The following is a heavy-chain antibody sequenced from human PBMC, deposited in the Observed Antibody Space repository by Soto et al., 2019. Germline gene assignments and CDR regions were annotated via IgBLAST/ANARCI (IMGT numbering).Heavy chain of an antibody. Sequence: KPSETLSLTCAVYVGSFSGYYWSWIRQPPGKGLEWIGEINHSGSTNYNPSLKSRVTISVDTSKNQFSLKLSSVTAADTAVYYCARAENIAAAGSLFFDYWGQGTLVTVSS. V-gene: IGHV4-34*01. CDR2: INHSGST. D-gene: IGHD6-13*01. CDR3: ARAENIAAAGSLFFDY. CDR1: VGSFSGYY. J-gene: IGHJ4*02.